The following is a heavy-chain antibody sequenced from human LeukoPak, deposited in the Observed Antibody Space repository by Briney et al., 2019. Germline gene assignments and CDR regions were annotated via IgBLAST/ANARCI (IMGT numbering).Heavy chain of an antibody. J-gene: IGHJ4*02. D-gene: IGHD3-22*01. CDR1: GGSISSGGYS. Sequence: SQTLSLTCAVSGGSISSGGYSWSWIRQPPGKGLEWTGYIYHSGSTYYNPSLKSRVTISVDRSKNQFSLKLSSVTAADTAVYYCARTILTYYYDSSGYYGAGTGGYFDYWGQGTLVTVSS. V-gene: IGHV4-30-2*01. CDR2: IYHSGST. CDR3: ARTILTYYYDSSGYYGAGTGGYFDY.